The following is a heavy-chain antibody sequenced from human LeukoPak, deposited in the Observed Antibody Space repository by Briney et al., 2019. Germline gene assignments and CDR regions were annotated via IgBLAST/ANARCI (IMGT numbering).Heavy chain of an antibody. J-gene: IGHJ4*02. CDR1: GITFDDYA. CDR3: AKDMGGGATVHFDY. Sequence: GGSLRLSCAASGITFDDYAMHWVRQAPGKGLEWVSGISWNSGSIGYADSVKGRFTISRDNAKNSLYLQMNSLRAEDTALYYCAKDMGGGATVHFDYWGQGTLVTVSS. D-gene: IGHD1-26*01. CDR2: ISWNSGSI. V-gene: IGHV3-9*01.